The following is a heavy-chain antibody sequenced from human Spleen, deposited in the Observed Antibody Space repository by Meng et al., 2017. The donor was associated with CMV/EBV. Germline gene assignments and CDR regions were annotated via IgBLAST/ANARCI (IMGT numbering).Heavy chain of an antibody. CDR1: GYTFTGYY. CDR3: ARQGSGRHNWFDP. V-gene: IGHV1-2*02. Sequence: ASVKVSCKASGYTFTGYYMHWVRQAPGQGLEWMGWINPNSGGTNYAQKFQGRVTMTRDTSISTAYMELSRLRSDDTAVYYCARQGSGRHNWFDPWGQGTLVTVSS. J-gene: IGHJ5*02. D-gene: IGHD1-26*01. CDR2: INPNSGGT.